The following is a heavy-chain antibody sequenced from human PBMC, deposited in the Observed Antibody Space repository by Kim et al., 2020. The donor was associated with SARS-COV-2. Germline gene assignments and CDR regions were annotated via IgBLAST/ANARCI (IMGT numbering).Heavy chain of an antibody. V-gene: IGHV4-4*02. CDR1: GGSISSSNW. CDR2: IYHSGST. D-gene: IGHD1-26*01. Sequence: SETLSLTCAVSGGSISSSNWWSWVRQPPGKGLEWIGEIYHSGSTNYNPSLKSRVTISVDKSKNQFSLKLSSVTAADTAVYYCAKNARGIVGATGRLDNWGQGTLVTVSS. J-gene: IGHJ4*02. CDR3: AKNARGIVGATGRLDN.